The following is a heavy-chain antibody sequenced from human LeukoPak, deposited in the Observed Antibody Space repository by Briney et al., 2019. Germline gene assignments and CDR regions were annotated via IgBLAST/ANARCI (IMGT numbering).Heavy chain of an antibody. CDR1: GFIFSSYW. V-gene: IGHV3-7*01. J-gene: IGHJ4*02. CDR3: AKKGLPDY. Sequence: LPGGSLRLSCAACGFIFSSYWTSWVRQAPGKGLEWVANIKQDGSEIYYVDSVKGRFTISRDNAKNSLYLQMNSLRAEDTAVYYCAKKGLPDYWGLGTLVTVSS. CDR2: IKQDGSEI.